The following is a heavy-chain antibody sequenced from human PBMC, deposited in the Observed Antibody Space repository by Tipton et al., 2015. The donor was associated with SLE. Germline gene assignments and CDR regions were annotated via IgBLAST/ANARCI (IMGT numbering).Heavy chain of an antibody. J-gene: IGHJ2*01. CDR2: MYHSGSA. Sequence: TLSLTCTVSGASISSHYWSWIRQPPGKGLEWIGYMYHSGSAHYNPSLRNRVTMPLDTSKNQFSLKLSSVTAADTAVYYCARTNLQESLVDWYFDLWGRGTLVTVSS. CDR3: ARTNLQESLVDWYFDL. D-gene: IGHD5-24*01. CDR1: GASISSHY. V-gene: IGHV4-59*11.